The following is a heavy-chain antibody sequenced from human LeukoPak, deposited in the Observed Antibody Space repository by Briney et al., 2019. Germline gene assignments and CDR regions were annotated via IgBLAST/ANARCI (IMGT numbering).Heavy chain of an antibody. D-gene: IGHD3-10*01. J-gene: IGHJ2*01. CDR3: ARAVVMVRGGSGYFDL. Sequence: PGGSLRLSCAASGFTFSSYTMNWVRQGPGKGLEWVSSISSSSTYISYADSLKGRFTISRDNAEKSLYLQMNSLRDEDTAVYYCARAVVMVRGGSGYFDLWGRGTLVAVSS. CDR2: ISSSSTYI. V-gene: IGHV3-21*01. CDR1: GFTFSSYT.